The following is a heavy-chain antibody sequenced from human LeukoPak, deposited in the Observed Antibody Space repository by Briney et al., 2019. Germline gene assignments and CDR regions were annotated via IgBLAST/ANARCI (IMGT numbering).Heavy chain of an antibody. J-gene: IGHJ4*02. Sequence: GASVKVSCKASGGTFSSYAISWVRQAPGQGLEWMGRIIPILGIANYAQKFQGRATITADKSTSTAYMELSSLRSEDTAVYYCARDLRYSSGYYYWDYWGQGTLVTVSS. CDR2: IIPILGIA. CDR1: GGTFSSYA. CDR3: ARDLRYSSGYYYWDY. D-gene: IGHD3-22*01. V-gene: IGHV1-69*04.